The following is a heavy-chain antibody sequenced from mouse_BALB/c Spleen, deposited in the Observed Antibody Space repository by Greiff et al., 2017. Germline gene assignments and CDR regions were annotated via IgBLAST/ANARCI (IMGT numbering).Heavy chain of an antibody. CDR1: GFTFSSYT. J-gene: IGHJ1*01. V-gene: IGHV5-9*03. CDR2: ISSGGGNT. D-gene: IGHD1-1*01. Sequence: EVQLVESGGGLVKPGGSLKLSCAASGFTFSSYTMSWVRQTPEKRLEWVATISSGGGNTYYPDSVKGRFTISRDNAKNNLYLQMSSLRSEDTALYYCARLGSSYWYFDVWGAGTTVTVSS. CDR3: ARLGSSYWYFDV.